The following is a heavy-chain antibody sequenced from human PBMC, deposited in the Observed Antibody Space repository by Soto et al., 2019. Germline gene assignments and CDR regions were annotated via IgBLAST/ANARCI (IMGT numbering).Heavy chain of an antibody. Sequence: AVKVSCKASGGTFSSYRINWVRQAPGQGLEWVGGIVPIYRTADYAQKFRGRVTITADESXRTSYMELRRLKTQDTAVYYCVRECGAKLSSSWGQGTLVTVCS. D-gene: IGHD6-13*01. CDR1: GGTFSSYR. CDR2: IVPIYRTA. J-gene: IGHJ4*02. V-gene: IGHV1-69*13. CDR3: VRECGAKLSSS.